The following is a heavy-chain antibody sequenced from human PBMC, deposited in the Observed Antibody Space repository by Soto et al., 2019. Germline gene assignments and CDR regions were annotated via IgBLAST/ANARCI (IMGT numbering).Heavy chain of an antibody. CDR2: LYWNDDE. D-gene: IGHD4-4*01. V-gene: IGHV2-5*01. CDR1: GFSINTGGVG. J-gene: IGHJ4*02. CDR3: AKRRAISNKLFFDH. Sequence: QITLRESGPPLVNPTQTLTLSCTLSGFSINTGGVGVGWIRQPPGKAPEWLAFLYWNDDEWCSAFLRYRLSVTKNASKNRVVLTMTHLDPTDTGTYYCAKRRAISNKLFFDHWGQGALVTVSS.